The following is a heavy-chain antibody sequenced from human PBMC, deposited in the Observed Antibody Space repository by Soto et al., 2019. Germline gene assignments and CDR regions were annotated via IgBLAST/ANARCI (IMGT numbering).Heavy chain of an antibody. CDR1: GFTFSSYA. D-gene: IGHD6-19*01. Sequence: GGSLRLSCAASGFTFSSYAMSWVRQAPGKGLEWVSAISGSGGSTYYADSVKGRFTISRDNSKNTLYLQMNSLRAEDTAVYYCAKGEQCLRPYYYYGMDVWGQGTTVTVSS. V-gene: IGHV3-23*01. CDR2: ISGSGGST. J-gene: IGHJ6*02. CDR3: AKGEQCLRPYYYYGMDV.